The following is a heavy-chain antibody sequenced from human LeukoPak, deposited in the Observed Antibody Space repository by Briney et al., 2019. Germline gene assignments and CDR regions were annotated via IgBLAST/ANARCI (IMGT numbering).Heavy chain of an antibody. Sequence: GGSLRLSCAASGFTFSSYEMNWVRQAPGKGLEWVSYISSSGSTIYYADSVKGRFTISRDNAKNSLYLQMNSLRAEDTAVYYCASPYYDSTGGYFDYWGQGTLVTVSS. V-gene: IGHV3-48*03. CDR3: ASPYYDSTGGYFDY. D-gene: IGHD3-22*01. CDR2: ISSSGSTI. J-gene: IGHJ4*02. CDR1: GFTFSSYE.